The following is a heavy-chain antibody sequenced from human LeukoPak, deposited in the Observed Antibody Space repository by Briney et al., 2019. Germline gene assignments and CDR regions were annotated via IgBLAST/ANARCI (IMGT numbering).Heavy chain of an antibody. CDR2: IWYDGSNK. J-gene: IGHJ6*02. V-gene: IGHV3-33*01. Sequence: GGSLRLSCAASGFTFSSYGMHWVRQAPGKGLEWVAVIWYDGSNKYYADSVKGRFTISRDNSKNTLYLQMNSLRAEDTAVYYCASSDRDYYGMDVWGQGTTVTVSS. CDR3: ASSDRDYYGMDV. CDR1: GFTFSSYG.